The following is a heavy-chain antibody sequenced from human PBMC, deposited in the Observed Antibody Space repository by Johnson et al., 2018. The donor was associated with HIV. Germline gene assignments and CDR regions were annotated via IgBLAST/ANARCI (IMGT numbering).Heavy chain of an antibody. J-gene: IGHJ3*02. V-gene: IGHV3-30-3*01. CDR3: ARVTMIVVVMQAFDI. CDR2: ISYDGSNK. Sequence: MLLVESGGGVVQPGRSLRLSCAASGFTFSSYAMHWVRQAPGKGLEWVAVISYDGSNKYYADSVKGRFTISRDNSKNTLYLQMNSLRAEDTAVYYCARVTMIVVVMQAFDIWGQGTMVTVSS. D-gene: IGHD3-22*01. CDR1: GFTFSSYA.